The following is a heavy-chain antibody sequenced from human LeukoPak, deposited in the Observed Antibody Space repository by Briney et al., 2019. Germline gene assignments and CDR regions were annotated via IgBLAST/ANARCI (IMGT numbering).Heavy chain of an antibody. J-gene: IGHJ6*02. D-gene: IGHD3-10*01. CDR3: TTDVPMVLGGMDV. Sequence: GGSLRLSCAASGFTFNNAWMSWVRQAPGKGLEWVGRIKSKNDGGTTDYAAPVKGRFTISRDDSKNTLYLQMNSLKTEDTAVYYCTTDVPMVLGGMDVWGQGTTVTVSS. CDR1: GFTFNNAW. V-gene: IGHV3-15*07. CDR2: IKSKNDGGTT.